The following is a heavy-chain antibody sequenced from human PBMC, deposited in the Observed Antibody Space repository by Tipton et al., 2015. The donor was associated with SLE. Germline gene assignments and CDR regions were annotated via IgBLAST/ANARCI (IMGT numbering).Heavy chain of an antibody. V-gene: IGHV4-59*01. CDR3: ARGVAERLGLDF. CDR2: IYFDGNS. D-gene: IGHD6-19*01. Sequence: TLSPTCTVSGGSIGPYYWHWIRQSPGKALEWIGYIYFDGNSNGRGNYNPSLKSRVTMSVDPSKMQFSLNLNSVTAADTALYFCARGVAERLGLDFWGQGSLVTVSS. J-gene: IGHJ4*02. CDR1: GGSIGPYY.